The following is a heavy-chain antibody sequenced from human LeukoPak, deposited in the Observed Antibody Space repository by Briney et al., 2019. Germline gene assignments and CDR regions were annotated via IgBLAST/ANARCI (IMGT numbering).Heavy chain of an antibody. Sequence: GRSLRLSCAASGFTSSSYAMHWVRQAPGKGLEWVAVISYDGSNKYYADSVKGRFTISRDNSKNTLYLQMNSLRAEDTAVYYCARAKRRSPHDAFDIWGQGTMVTVSS. CDR2: ISYDGSNK. CDR3: ARAKRRSPHDAFDI. CDR1: GFTSSSYA. J-gene: IGHJ3*02. V-gene: IGHV3-30-3*01. D-gene: IGHD4-17*01.